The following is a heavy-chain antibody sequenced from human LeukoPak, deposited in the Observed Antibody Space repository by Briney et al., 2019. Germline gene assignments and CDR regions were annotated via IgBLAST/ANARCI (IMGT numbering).Heavy chain of an antibody. J-gene: IGHJ4*02. Sequence: GQSLPISCKGSGYIFTTYWIAWVREMPGKGLEWMGIIYPGDSDARYSPSFQGQVTISVDKSISTAYLQWSGLKASDTAMYYCARSGELASVRSFDYWGQGTLVTVSS. CDR3: ARSGELASVRSFDY. D-gene: IGHD1-1*01. CDR1: GYIFTTYW. CDR2: IYPGDSDA. V-gene: IGHV5-51*01.